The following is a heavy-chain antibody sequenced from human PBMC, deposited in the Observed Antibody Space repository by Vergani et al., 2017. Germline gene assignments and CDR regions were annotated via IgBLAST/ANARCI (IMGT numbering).Heavy chain of an antibody. Sequence: QVQLVESGGGVVQPGRSLRLSCAASGFTFSSYAMHWVRQAPGKGLEWVAVISYDGSNKYYVDSVKGRFTISRDNSKNTLYLQMNSLRAEDTAVYYCARSHYDFWSGYYRGYYYYMDVWGKGTTVTVSS. J-gene: IGHJ6*03. V-gene: IGHV3-30-3*01. D-gene: IGHD3-3*01. CDR3: ARSHYDFWSGYYRGYYYYMDV. CDR1: GFTFSSYA. CDR2: ISYDGSNK.